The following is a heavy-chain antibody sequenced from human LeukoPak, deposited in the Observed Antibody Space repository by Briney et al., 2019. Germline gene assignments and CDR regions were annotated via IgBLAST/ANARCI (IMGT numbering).Heavy chain of an antibody. CDR1: GFTFSSYA. CDR3: ARELGYCSSTSCDYYGMDV. D-gene: IGHD2-2*01. CDR2: ISYDGSNK. V-gene: IGHV3-30-3*01. J-gene: IGHJ6*02. Sequence: GGSLRLSCAASGFTFSSYAMHWVRQAPGKGLEWVAVISYDGSNKYYADSVKGRFTISRDNSKNTLYLQMNSLRAEDTAVYYCARELGYCSSTSCDYYGMDVWGQGTTVTVSS.